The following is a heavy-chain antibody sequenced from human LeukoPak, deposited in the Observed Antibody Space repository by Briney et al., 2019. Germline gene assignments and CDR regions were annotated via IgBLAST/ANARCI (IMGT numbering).Heavy chain of an antibody. J-gene: IGHJ4*02. V-gene: IGHV3-21*01. CDR2: ITPSSTYI. CDR1: GFTFSNSD. Sequence: PGGSLRLSCAASGFTFSNSDMEWVRQAPGKGLEWVSSITPSSTYICYAESMRGRFTVSRDNAKNSLYLQMNSLTAEDTAVYYCARNLNSPIAVAGSDCWGQGTLVTVSS. CDR3: ARNLNSPIAVAGSDC. D-gene: IGHD6-19*01.